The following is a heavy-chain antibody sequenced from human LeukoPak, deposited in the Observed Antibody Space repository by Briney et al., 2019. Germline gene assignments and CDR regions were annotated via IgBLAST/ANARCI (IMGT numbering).Heavy chain of an antibody. D-gene: IGHD6-19*01. CDR2: ISSSGSTI. V-gene: IGHV3-11*04. CDR3: ATSIAVGYYYFDY. CDR1: GFTFSDYY. J-gene: IGHJ4*02. Sequence: PGGSLRLSCAASGFTFSDYYMSWIRQAPGKGLEWVSYISSSGSTIYYADSVKGRFTISRDNAKNSLYLQMNSLRAEDTAVYYCATSIAVGYYYFDYWGQGTLVTVSS.